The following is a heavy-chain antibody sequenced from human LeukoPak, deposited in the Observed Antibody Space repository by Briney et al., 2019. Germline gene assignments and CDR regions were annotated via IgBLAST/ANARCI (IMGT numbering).Heavy chain of an antibody. Sequence: GGSLRLSCSASGFTFSRYPMHWVRQAPGKGLEYVSAISGNGGSTYYADSVKGRFTISRDNSKNTLYLQMSSLRTEDTAIYYCAKAQYGFWSGLDYWGQGTLVTVSS. CDR1: GFTFSRYP. V-gene: IGHV3-64D*09. CDR2: ISGNGGST. CDR3: AKAQYGFWSGLDY. J-gene: IGHJ4*02. D-gene: IGHD3-3*01.